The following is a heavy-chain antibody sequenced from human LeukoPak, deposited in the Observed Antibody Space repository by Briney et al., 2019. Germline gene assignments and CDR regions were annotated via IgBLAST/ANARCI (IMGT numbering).Heavy chain of an antibody. D-gene: IGHD6-13*01. CDR1: GFTFSNYK. V-gene: IGHV3-48*01. CDR3: VREPDSSWTHFDY. J-gene: IGHJ4*02. CDR2: ISTSSSII. Sequence: GGSLRLSCAASGFTFSNYKMHWVRQAPGKGLEWVSKISTSSSIIYYADSVKGRFTISRDNAKNSLYLQMNSLRAEDTAVFYCVREPDSSWTHFDYWGEGTLVTVS.